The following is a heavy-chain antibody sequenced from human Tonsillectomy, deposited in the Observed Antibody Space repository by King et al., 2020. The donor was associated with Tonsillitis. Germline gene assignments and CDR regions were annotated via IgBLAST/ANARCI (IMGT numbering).Heavy chain of an antibody. V-gene: IGHV2-70*01. Sequence: TLKESGPALVKPTQTLTLTCTFSGFSLSTSGMCVSWIRQPPGKALEWLAFIDWDDDKYYSTSLKTRLTISKDTSKNQVVLTMTNMDPVDTATYYCARGAHDSGSYYSDYWGQGTLVTVSS. CDR1: GFSLSTSGMC. CDR3: ARGAHDSGSYYSDY. CDR2: IDWDDDK. D-gene: IGHD1-26*01. J-gene: IGHJ4*02.